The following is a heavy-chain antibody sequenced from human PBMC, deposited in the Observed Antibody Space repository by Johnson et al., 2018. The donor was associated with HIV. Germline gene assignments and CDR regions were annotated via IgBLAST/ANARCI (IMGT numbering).Heavy chain of an antibody. Sequence: SCAASGFTFSSYDMHWVRQATGKGLEWVSGICIAGDTNYQGSVKGRFSISREDAKNTLYLQMNSLRAEDTAVYYCAKDVWHDILTGHTPSGDAFDIWGQGTMVTVSS. J-gene: IGHJ3*02. D-gene: IGHD3-9*01. CDR3: AKDVWHDILTGHTPSGDAFDI. V-gene: IGHV3-13*01. CDR1: GFTFSSYD. CDR2: ICIAGDT.